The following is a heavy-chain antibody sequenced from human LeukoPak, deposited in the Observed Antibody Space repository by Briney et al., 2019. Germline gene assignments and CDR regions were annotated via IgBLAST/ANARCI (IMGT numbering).Heavy chain of an antibody. CDR1: GYTFTGYY. Sequence: GASVKVSCKASGYTFTGYYMHWVRQAPGQGLEWMGWINPNSGGTNYARKFQGRVTMTRDTSISTAYMELSRLRSDDTAMYYCARSPGVRRTLWAWDQGTLVTVSS. J-gene: IGHJ5*02. V-gene: IGHV1-2*02. CDR3: ARSPGVRRTLWA. CDR2: INPNSGGT. D-gene: IGHD2-21*01.